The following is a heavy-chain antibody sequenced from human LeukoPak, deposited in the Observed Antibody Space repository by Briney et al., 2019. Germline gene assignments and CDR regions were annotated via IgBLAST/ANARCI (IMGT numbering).Heavy chain of an antibody. CDR1: GGSISSYY. V-gene: IGHV4-59*01. D-gene: IGHD4-11*01. Sequence: PSETLSLTCTVSGGSISSYYWSWIRQPAAKGLEWIGYIYYSGSTNYNPSLKSRVTISVDTSKNQFSLKLSSVTAADTAVYYCARDSLQGFDYWGQGTLVTVSS. J-gene: IGHJ4*02. CDR2: IYYSGST. CDR3: ARDSLQGFDY.